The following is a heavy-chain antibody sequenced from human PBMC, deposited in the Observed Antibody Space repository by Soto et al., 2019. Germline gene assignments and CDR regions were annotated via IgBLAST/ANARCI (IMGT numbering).Heavy chain of an antibody. CDR3: AREYSSSTVDY. J-gene: IGHJ4*02. CDR1: GGSVSSGSYY. CDR2: IYYSGST. D-gene: IGHD6-6*01. Sequence: SETLSLTCTVSGGSVSSGSYYWSWIRQPPGKGLEWIGYIYYSGSTNYNPSLKSRVTISVDTSKNQFSLKLSSVTAADTAVYYCAREYSSSTVDYWGQGTLVTVSS. V-gene: IGHV4-61*01.